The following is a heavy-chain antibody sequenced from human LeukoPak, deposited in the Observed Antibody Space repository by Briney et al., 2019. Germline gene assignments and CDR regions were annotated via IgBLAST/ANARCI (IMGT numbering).Heavy chain of an antibody. J-gene: IGHJ4*02. CDR3: ARGAHNYDYVWGSYRSVPFDY. V-gene: IGHV3-74*01. Sequence: GGSLRLSFAASGFTFSRYWMHWVRQAPGKGLVWVSRINSDGSSTSYADSVKGRFTISRDNAKNTLYLEMNSLRAEDTAVYYCARGAHNYDYVWGSYRSVPFDYWGQGTLVTVSS. D-gene: IGHD3-16*02. CDR1: GFTFSRYW. CDR2: INSDGSST.